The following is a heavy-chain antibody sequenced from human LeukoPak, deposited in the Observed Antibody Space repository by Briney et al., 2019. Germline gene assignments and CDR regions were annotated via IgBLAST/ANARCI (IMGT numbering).Heavy chain of an antibody. CDR1: GYTLTELS. J-gene: IGHJ6*02. D-gene: IGHD3-10*01. CDR2: FDPEDGET. V-gene: IGHV1-24*01. CDR3: ATDGSRFGELLSPYYYYGMDV. Sequence: ASVKVSCKVSGYTLTELSMHWVRQAPGKGLEWMGGFDPEDGETIYAQKFQGRVTMTEDTSTDTAYMELSSLRSEDTAVYYCATDGSRFGELLSPYYYYGMDVWGQGTTVTVSS.